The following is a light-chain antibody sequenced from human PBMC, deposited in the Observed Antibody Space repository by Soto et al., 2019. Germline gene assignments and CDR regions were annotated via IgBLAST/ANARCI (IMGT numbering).Light chain of an antibody. CDR3: QQRRSWPRT. V-gene: IGKV3-11*01. J-gene: IGKJ2*01. CDR2: DAS. CDR1: QSVSNS. Sequence: EIVLTQSPATLSLSPGERATLSCRASQSVSNSLAWFQQKPGQAPRLLIYDASNRATDTPARFSGSGSGTDFTLTISSLEPEDFAVYYCQQRRSWPRTFGQGTKLEIK.